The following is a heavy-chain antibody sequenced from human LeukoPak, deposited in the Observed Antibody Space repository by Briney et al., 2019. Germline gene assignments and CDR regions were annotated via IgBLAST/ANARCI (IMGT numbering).Heavy chain of an antibody. V-gene: IGHV4-59*08. CDR1: GGSISSYY. CDR3: AGSEGSPATDAFDI. D-gene: IGHD6-13*01. CDR2: IYYSGST. J-gene: IGHJ3*02. Sequence: SETLSLTCTVSGGSISSYYWSWIRQPPGKGQEWIGYIYYSGSTNYNPSLKSRVTISVDTSKNQFSLKLSSVTAADTAVYYCAGSEGSPATDAFDIWGQGTMVTVSS.